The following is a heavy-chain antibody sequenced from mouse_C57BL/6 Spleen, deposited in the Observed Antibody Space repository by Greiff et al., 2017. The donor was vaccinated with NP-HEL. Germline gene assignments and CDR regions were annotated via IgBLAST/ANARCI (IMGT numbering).Heavy chain of an antibody. Sequence: QVQLKQPGAELVKPGASVKLSCKASGYTFTSYWMQWVKQRPGQGLEWIGEIDPSDSYTNYNQKFKGKATLTVDTSSSTAYMQLSSLTSEDSAVYYCARGGAWFAYWGQGTLVTVSA. CDR1: GYTFTSYW. CDR2: IDPSDSYT. V-gene: IGHV1-50*01. CDR3: ARGGAWFAY. J-gene: IGHJ3*01.